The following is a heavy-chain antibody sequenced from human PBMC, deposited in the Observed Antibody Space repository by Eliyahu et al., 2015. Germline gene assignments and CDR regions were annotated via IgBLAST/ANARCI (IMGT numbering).Heavy chain of an antibody. CDR3: AKGRSGWFHFDY. CDR1: GFTFSSYG. J-gene: IGHJ4*02. V-gene: IGHV3-23*01. CDR2: ISTSGGST. D-gene: IGHD6-19*01. Sequence: EVQLLESGGGLVQPGGSLXPSCAAXGFTFSSYGMSWVRQAPGKGLEWVSTISTSGGSTYYADSVKGRFTISRDNSKNTLYLQMNSLRAEDTAVYYCAKGRSGWFHFDYWGQGTLVTVSS.